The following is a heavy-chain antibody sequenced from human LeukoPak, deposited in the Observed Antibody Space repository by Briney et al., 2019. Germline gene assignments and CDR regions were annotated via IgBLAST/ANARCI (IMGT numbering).Heavy chain of an antibody. V-gene: IGHV3-30-3*01. J-gene: IGHJ3*02. CDR2: LLYDGSNK. CDR1: GLTCSSYA. CDR3: ASTPFIWYSSGWTDAFDI. D-gene: IGHD6-19*01. Sequence: VGSLRGSRAPTGLTCSSYAMRWVRGGPGKRLKKIAILLYDGSNKYYADSVKGRFIISRDNSNNTLYLQMNSLRAEDTAVYYCASTPFIWYSSGWTDAFDIWGQRTMVTVSS.